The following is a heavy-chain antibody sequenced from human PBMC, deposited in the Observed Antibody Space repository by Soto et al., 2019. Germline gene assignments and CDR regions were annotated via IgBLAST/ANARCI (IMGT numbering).Heavy chain of an antibody. J-gene: IGHJ4*02. Sequence: GASVKVSCKASGGTFSSYAISWVRQAPGQGLEWMGGIIPIFGTANYAQKFQGRVTITADKSTSTAYMELSSLRSEDTAVYYCASGPRSGYDLGLHFDYWGQGTLVTVSS. V-gene: IGHV1-69*06. D-gene: IGHD5-12*01. CDR3: ASGPRSGYDLGLHFDY. CDR1: GGTFSSYA. CDR2: IIPIFGTA.